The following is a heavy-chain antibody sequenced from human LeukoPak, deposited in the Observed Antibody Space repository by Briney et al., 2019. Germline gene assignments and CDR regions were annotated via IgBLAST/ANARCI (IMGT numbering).Heavy chain of an antibody. V-gene: IGHV3-33*01. CDR3: ARGGGDGYNSNYFGY. J-gene: IGHJ4*02. D-gene: IGHD5-24*01. CDR2: TWYDGSNK. CDR1: GFSFSNYG. Sequence: GGSLRLSCAASGFSFSNYGMHWVRQAPGKGLEWVGVTWYDGSNKYYGDSVKGRFTISRDNSENTLYLQVSSLRAEDTAVYYCARGGGDGYNSNYFGYWGQGTLVTVSS.